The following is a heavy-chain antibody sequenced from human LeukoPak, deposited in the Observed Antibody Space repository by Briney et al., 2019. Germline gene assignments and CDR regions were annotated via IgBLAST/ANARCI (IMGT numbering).Heavy chain of an antibody. Sequence: ASVKVSCKASGYTFTSYDINWVRQATGQGLEWMGWINPNSGGTNYAQKFQGRVTMTRDTSISTAYMELSRLRSDDTAVYYCARVDCSSTSCYTDFDYWGQGTLVTVSS. CDR2: INPNSGGT. D-gene: IGHD2-2*02. V-gene: IGHV1-2*02. CDR3: ARVDCSSTSCYTDFDY. J-gene: IGHJ4*02. CDR1: GYTFTSYD.